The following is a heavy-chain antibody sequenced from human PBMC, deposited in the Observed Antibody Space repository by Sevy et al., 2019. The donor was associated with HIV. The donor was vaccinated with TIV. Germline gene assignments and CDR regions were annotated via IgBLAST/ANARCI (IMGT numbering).Heavy chain of an antibody. J-gene: IGHJ4*02. D-gene: IGHD1-26*01. CDR2: IYYNGHI. CDR3: AGENAWGRGYS. V-gene: IGHV4-59*08. Sequence: SETLSLTCTVSGSSITNLYWNWIRQPPGKGLEWIANIYYNGHINYNPSLKSRVTLSLDTSKNQFSLRLSSVTAADTAMYYCAGENAWGRGYSWGQGTLVTVSS. CDR1: GSSITNLY.